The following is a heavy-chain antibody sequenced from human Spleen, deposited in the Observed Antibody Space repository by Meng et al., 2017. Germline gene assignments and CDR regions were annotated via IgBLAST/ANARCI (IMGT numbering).Heavy chain of an antibody. J-gene: IGHJ6*02. V-gene: IGHV4-39*07. CDR1: GVSISNGNYY. D-gene: IGHD2-15*01. CDR3: VRDLGPYHDYFSGKYNNNFNGMDV. CDR2: IYFRATT. Sequence: SETLSLTCTVSGVSISNGNYYWDWVRQSPGKGLEWIGSIYFRATTYYNPSLQSRVTISLDTSANQVSLTLSSVTAPDSAVYYCVRDLGPYHDYFSGKYNNNFNGMDVWGQGTMVTVSS.